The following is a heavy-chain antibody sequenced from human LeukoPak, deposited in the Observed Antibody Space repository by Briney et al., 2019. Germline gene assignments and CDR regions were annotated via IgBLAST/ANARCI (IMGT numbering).Heavy chain of an antibody. D-gene: IGHD3-16*02. CDR1: GFTFSSYW. CDR3: ARDRIMIAFGGVIQSYDAFDI. J-gene: IGHJ3*02. CDR2: INSDGSST. V-gene: IGHV3-74*01. Sequence: GGSLRLSCAASGFTFSSYWMHWVRQAPGKGLVWVSRINSDGSSTSYADSVKGRFTISRDNSKNTLSLQMNSLRAEDTAVYYCARDRIMIAFGGVIQSYDAFDIWGQGTMVTVSS.